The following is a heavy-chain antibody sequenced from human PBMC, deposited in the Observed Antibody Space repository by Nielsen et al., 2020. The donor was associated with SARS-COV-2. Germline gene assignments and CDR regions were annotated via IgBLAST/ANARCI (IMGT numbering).Heavy chain of an antibody. Sequence: SETLSLTCTVSGGSISSGSYYWSWIRQPTGKGLEWIRRIYTSGSNNYNPSLKSRITISVDTSKNQFSLELRSVTAADTAVYYCASDCSCGLGSSPSYYFDYWGQGTLVTVSS. J-gene: IGHJ4*02. CDR3: ASDCSCGLGSSPSYYFDY. V-gene: IGHV4-61*02. CDR2: IYTSGSN. D-gene: IGHD7-27*01. CDR1: GGSISSGSYY.